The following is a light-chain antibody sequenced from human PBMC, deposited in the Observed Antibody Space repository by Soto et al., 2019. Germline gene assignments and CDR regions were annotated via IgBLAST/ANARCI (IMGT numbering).Light chain of an antibody. CDR2: EGD. Sequence: QSALTQPASVSGSPGQSITISCSGTSSAVGSSNLVSWYQQHPGKAPNLIIFEGDRRPSGVSGRFSGSKSGNTASLTISGLQAEDEADYYCCSFARSTTFYVFGTGTKVNVL. J-gene: IGLJ1*01. CDR3: CSFARSTTFYV. V-gene: IGLV2-23*01. CDR1: SSAVGSSNL.